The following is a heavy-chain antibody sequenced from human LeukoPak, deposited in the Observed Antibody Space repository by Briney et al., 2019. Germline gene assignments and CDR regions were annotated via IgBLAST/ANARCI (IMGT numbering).Heavy chain of an antibody. CDR1: GFTFSSYW. D-gene: IGHD5-18*01. Sequence: GGSLRLSCAASGFTFSSYWMSWVRQAPGKGLEWVANIKQDGSEKYYVDSVKGRFTISRDNAKNSLYLQMNSLRAEDTAVYYCARGGDDGSTVMEHAFDIWGQGTMVTVSS. J-gene: IGHJ3*02. V-gene: IGHV3-7*01. CDR3: ARGGDDGSTVMEHAFDI. CDR2: IKQDGSEK.